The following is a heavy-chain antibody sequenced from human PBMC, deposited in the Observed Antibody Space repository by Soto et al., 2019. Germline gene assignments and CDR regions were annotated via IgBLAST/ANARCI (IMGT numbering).Heavy chain of an antibody. CDR3: ARDLRYYYDSSGGGGYYYGMDV. Sequence: SVKVSCKASGGTFSSYAISWVRQAPGQGLEWMGGIIPIFGTANYAQKFQGRVTITADESTSTAYMELSSLRSEDTAVYYCARDLRYYYDSSGGGGYYYGMDVWGQGTTVTVSS. CDR2: IIPIFGTA. CDR1: GGTFSSYA. J-gene: IGHJ6*02. D-gene: IGHD3-22*01. V-gene: IGHV1-69*13.